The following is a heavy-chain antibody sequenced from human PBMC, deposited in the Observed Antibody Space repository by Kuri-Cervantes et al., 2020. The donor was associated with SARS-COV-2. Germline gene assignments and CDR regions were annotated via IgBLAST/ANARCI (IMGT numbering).Heavy chain of an antibody. D-gene: IGHD2/OR15-2a*01. CDR1: GFTFSSFP. J-gene: IGHJ4*02. V-gene: IGHV3-23*01. Sequence: GPLRLSCAASGFTFSSFPMSWVRQAPGKGLEWVSGISGSGANTYYADSVKGWFTISRDNSKNTLYLQMNSLRAEDTAVYYCVKDSRVYYFDYWGQGTLVTVSS. CDR2: ISGSGANT. CDR3: VKDSRVYYFDY.